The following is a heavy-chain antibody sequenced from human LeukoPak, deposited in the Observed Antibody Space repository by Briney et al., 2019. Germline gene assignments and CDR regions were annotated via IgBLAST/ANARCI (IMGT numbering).Heavy chain of an antibody. V-gene: IGHV3-23*01. CDR3: TSFPRADTRDIVFDF. Sequence: PGGSLRLSCAASGFTFSSHAMTWVRQAPGKGLEWVSVISGSGDNTDYADSVKGRFTITRGNSRNTVYLQMHSLRAEDTAVYYCTSFPRADTRDIVFDFWGRGALVSVFS. D-gene: IGHD2-15*01. J-gene: IGHJ4*02. CDR1: GFTFSSHA. CDR2: ISGSGDNT.